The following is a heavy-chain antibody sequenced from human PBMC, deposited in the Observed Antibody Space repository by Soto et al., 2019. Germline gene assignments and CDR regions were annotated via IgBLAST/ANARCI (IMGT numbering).Heavy chain of an antibody. CDR3: ARSLTTVVTIDA. V-gene: IGHV4-39*01. Sequence: PSETLSLTCTVSGGSISSSSYYWGWIRQPPGKGLEWIGSIYYSGSTYYNPSLKSRVTISVDTSKNQFSLKLSSVTAADTAVYYRARSLTTVVTIDARGQGTTVT. D-gene: IGHD4-17*01. J-gene: IGHJ6*02. CDR2: IYYSGST. CDR1: GGSISSSSYY.